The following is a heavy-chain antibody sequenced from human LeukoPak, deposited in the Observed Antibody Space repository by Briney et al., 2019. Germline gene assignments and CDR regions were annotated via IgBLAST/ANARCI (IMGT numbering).Heavy chain of an antibody. V-gene: IGHV3-66*01. CDR2: IYSGGNP. Sequence: SVIYSGGNPSYADSLRGRFSISRDNSKNRLYLQMNSLRVEDTAVYYCAGSRLSAEYFQFWGQGTLVAVSS. J-gene: IGHJ1*01. CDR3: AGSRLSAEYFQF.